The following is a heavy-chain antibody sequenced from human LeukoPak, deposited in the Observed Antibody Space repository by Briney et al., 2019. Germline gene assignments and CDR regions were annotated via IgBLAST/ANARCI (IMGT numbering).Heavy chain of an antibody. J-gene: IGHJ4*02. CDR1: GYTFTSYG. CDR2: ISAYNGNT. Sequence: GASVKVSCKASGYTFTSYGISWVRQAPGQGLEWMGWISAYNGNTNYAQKLQGRVTMTTDTSTSTAYMELRSLRSDDTAVYYCARGVATYYYDSSGTLWDYWGQGTLVTVSS. D-gene: IGHD3-22*01. CDR3: ARGVATYYYDSSGTLWDY. V-gene: IGHV1-18*04.